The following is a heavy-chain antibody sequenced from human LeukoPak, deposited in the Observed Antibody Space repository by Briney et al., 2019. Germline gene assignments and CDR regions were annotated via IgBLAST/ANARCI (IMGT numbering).Heavy chain of an antibody. Sequence: SETLSLTCTVSGGSISSGGYYWSWIRQHPGKGLEWIGYIYYSGSTYYNPSLKSRVTISVDTSKNQFSLKLSSVTAADTAVYHCAREEQLDAFDIWGQGTMVTVSS. V-gene: IGHV4-31*03. CDR3: AREEQLDAFDI. CDR1: GGSISSGGYY. CDR2: IYYSGST. J-gene: IGHJ3*02. D-gene: IGHD6-13*01.